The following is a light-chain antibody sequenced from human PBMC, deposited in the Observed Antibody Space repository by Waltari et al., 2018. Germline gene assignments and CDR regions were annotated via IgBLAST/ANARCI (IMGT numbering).Light chain of an antibody. Sequence: DIQMTQSPSTLSASVGDRVPIPCRASQSISSWLAWYQQKPGKAPKLLIYDASSLESGVPSRFSGSGSGTEFTLTISSLQPDDFATYYCQQYNSYSTFGQGTKVEIK. CDR3: QQYNSYST. V-gene: IGKV1-5*01. CDR2: DAS. CDR1: QSISSW. J-gene: IGKJ1*01.